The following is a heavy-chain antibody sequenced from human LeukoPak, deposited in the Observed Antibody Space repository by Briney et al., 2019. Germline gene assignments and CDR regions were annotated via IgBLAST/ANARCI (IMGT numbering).Heavy chain of an antibody. D-gene: IGHD4-17*01. CDR3: ARESRTKGHYGEAEYFQH. CDR1: GFTFSNYG. CDR2: IVGSGVTT. V-gene: IGHV3-23*01. J-gene: IGHJ1*01. Sequence: PGGSLRLSCVASGFTFSNYGMNWVRQAPGKGLEWVSGIVGSGVTTYYADSVKGRFTISRDNAKNSLYLQMNSLRAEDTAVYYCARESRTKGHYGEAEYFQHWGQGTLVTVSS.